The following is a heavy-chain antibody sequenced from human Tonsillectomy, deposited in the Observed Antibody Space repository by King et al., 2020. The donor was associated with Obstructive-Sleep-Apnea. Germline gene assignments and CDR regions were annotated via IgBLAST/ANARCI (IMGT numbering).Heavy chain of an antibody. CDR1: GFTFDDYA. Sequence: VQLVESGGGLVQPGRSLRLSCAASGFTFDDYAMHWVRQAPGKGLEWVSGISWNSGSIGYVDSVKGRFTISRDNAKNTLYLQMNSLRAEDTALYYCAKGGVYVWGSYRSISPFDYWGQGTLVTVSS. J-gene: IGHJ4*02. D-gene: IGHD3-16*02. CDR2: ISWNSGSI. CDR3: AKGGVYVWGSYRSISPFDY. V-gene: IGHV3-9*01.